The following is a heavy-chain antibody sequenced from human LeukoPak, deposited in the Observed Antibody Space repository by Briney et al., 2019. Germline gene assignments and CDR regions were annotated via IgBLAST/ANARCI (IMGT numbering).Heavy chain of an antibody. D-gene: IGHD6-13*01. CDR2: ISYDGSNK. CDR3: AKVPGIAAAGTLDDY. CDR1: GFTFSSYG. Sequence: GGSLRLSCAASGFTFSSYGMHWVRQAPGKGLEWVAVISYDGSNKCYADSVKGRFTISRDNSKNTLYLQMNSLRAEDTAVYYCAKVPGIAAAGTLDDYWGQGTLVTVSS. V-gene: IGHV3-30*18. J-gene: IGHJ4*02.